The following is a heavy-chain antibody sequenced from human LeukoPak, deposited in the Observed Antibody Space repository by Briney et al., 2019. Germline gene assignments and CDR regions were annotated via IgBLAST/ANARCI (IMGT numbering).Heavy chain of an antibody. J-gene: IGHJ4*02. CDR1: GFTFSNYW. CDR2: IYRDGSNT. V-gene: IGHV3-74*01. CDR3: ARDGDAYNFDF. D-gene: IGHD5-24*01. Sequence: GGSLRLSCAASGFTFSNYWMHWVRQVPGKGLVWVSRIYRDGSNTDYADSVKGRFIISRDNVKNTPYLQMNSLRADDTAVYYCARDGDAYNFDFWGQGALVTVSS.